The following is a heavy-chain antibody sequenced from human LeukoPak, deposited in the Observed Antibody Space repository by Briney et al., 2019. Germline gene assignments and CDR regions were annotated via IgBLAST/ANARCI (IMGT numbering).Heavy chain of an antibody. D-gene: IGHD5-18*01. Sequence: GGSLRLSCAASGFTFHEYTMHWVRQRAGKGLEWVSLVNEDGDYSDYADSVKGRFTISRDNAKNSLYLQMNSLRAEDSALYYCAKLMDTAVVFDYWGQGALVTVSS. V-gene: IGHV3-43*01. CDR2: VNEDGDYS. CDR3: AKLMDTAVVFDY. J-gene: IGHJ4*02. CDR1: GFTFHEYT.